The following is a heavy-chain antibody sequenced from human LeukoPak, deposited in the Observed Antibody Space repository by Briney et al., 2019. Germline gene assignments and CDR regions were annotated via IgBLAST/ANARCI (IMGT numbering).Heavy chain of an antibody. V-gene: IGHV3-48*03. CDR1: GFTFSSYE. CDR3: AKDLYDSPFDY. D-gene: IGHD3-22*01. Sequence: PGGSLRLSCAASGFTFSSYEMNWVRQAPGKGLEWVSYISSSGSPIYYADSVKGRFTISRDNAKNSLFLQMNSLRAEDTAVYYCAKDLYDSPFDYWGQGTLVTVSS. CDR2: ISSSGSPI. J-gene: IGHJ4*02.